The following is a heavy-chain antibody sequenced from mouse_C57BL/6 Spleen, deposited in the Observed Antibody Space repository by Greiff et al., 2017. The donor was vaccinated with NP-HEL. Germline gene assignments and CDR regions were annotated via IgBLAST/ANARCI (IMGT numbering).Heavy chain of an antibody. D-gene: IGHD1-1*01. V-gene: IGHV14-4*01. CDR2: IDPENGDT. J-gene: IGHJ1*03. CDR3: TIYYGSSPGYFDV. Sequence: VQLKESGAELVRPGASVELSCTASGFNIKDDYMHWVKQRPEQGLAWIGWIDPENGDTEYASKFQGKATITAGTSSNTAYLQLGSLTSEDTAVYYCTIYYGSSPGYFDVWGTGTTVTVSS. CDR1: GFNIKDDY.